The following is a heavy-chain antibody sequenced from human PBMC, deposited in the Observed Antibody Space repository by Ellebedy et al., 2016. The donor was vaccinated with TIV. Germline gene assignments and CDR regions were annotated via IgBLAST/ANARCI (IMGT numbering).Heavy chain of an antibody. Sequence: GESLKISCAASGFTFSGHWMHWVRQGPVKGPVWVSRVSPDGTRTLYADFVKGRFTISRDNAKNTLNLQMNSLRVDDTSVYYCVRDGFRGRYFDLWGRGTLVTVSS. J-gene: IGHJ2*01. CDR1: GFTFSGHW. CDR2: VSPDGTRT. D-gene: IGHD5-24*01. CDR3: VRDGFRGRYFDL. V-gene: IGHV3-74*01.